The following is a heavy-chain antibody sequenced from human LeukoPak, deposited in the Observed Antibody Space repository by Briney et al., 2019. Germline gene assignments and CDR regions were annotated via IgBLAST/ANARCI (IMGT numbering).Heavy chain of an antibody. CDR1: GFAFGSEA. Sequence: GGSLRLSCAVSGFAFGSEAMSWVRQSPARGLEWVASISPGGGTTYYADYVKGRFTISRDNSKNTLYLQMNSLRAEDTAVYYCARGELDGYNYYYYYYMDVWGKGTTVTVSS. D-gene: IGHD5-24*01. V-gene: IGHV3-23*01. J-gene: IGHJ6*03. CDR3: ARGELDGYNYYYYYYMDV. CDR2: ISPGGGTT.